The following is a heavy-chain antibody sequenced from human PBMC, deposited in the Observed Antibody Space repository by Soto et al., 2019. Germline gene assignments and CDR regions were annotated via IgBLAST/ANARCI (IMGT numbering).Heavy chain of an antibody. V-gene: IGHV3-33*01. J-gene: IGHJ4*02. CDR2: IWYDGSNK. D-gene: IGHD5-12*01. CDR3: AREYLAWIRWVPLSAIDY. CDR1: GFTFSSYG. Sequence: AGSLRLSCAASGFTFSSYGMHWVRQAPGKGLEWVAVIWYDGSNKYYADSVKGRFTISRDNSKNTLYLQMNSLRAEDTAVYYCAREYLAWIRWVPLSAIDYWGQGTLVTVSS.